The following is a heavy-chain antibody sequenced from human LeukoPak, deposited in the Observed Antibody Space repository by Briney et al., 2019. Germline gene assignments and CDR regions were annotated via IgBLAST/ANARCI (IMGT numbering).Heavy chain of an antibody. CDR3: ATASGSYVHDAFDI. D-gene: IGHD1-26*01. Sequence: ASVKVSCKVSGYTLTELSMHWVRQAPGKGLEWMGGFDPEDGETIYAQKFQGRVTMTEDTSTDTAYMELSSLRSEDTAVYYCATASGSYVHDAFDIWGQGTMVTVSS. CDR1: GYTLTELS. V-gene: IGHV1-24*01. CDR2: FDPEDGET. J-gene: IGHJ3*02.